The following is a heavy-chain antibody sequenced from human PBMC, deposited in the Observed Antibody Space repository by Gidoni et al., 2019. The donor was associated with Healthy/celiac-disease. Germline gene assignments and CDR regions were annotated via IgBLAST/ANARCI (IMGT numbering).Heavy chain of an antibody. V-gene: IGHV3-21*01. CDR2: ISSSRSYI. CDR1: GFTFSSYS. J-gene: IGHJ3*02. CDR3: ARDPRDPQSI. Sequence: EVQLVASGGGLVKPGGSLRLSCAASGFTFSSYSMNWVRQAPGKGLEWVSSISSSRSYIYYADSVKGRFTISRDNAKNSLYLQMNSLRAEDTAVYYCARDPRDPQSIWGQGTMVTVSS.